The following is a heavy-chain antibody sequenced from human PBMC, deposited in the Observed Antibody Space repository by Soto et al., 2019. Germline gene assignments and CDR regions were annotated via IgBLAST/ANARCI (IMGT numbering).Heavy chain of an antibody. J-gene: IGHJ2*01. D-gene: IGHD6-6*01. V-gene: IGHV4-34*01. CDR3: QEEDGIRARLKVSALLLNRTSDL. CDR2: INHSGRT. Sequence: RKGLEWIGEINHSGRTNYNPSLKSRVTISVDTSKNQFSLKLSSVTAADTAVFFFQEEDGIRARLKVSALLLNRTSDL.